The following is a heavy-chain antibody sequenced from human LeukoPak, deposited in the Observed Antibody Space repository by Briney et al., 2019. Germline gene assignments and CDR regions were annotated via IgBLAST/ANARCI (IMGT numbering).Heavy chain of an antibody. J-gene: IGHJ3*02. CDR3: ARGALGSGDAFDI. CDR1: GYTFTSYD. V-gene: IGHV1-8*03. Sequence: ASVKVSCKASGYTFTSYDINWVRQATGQGLEWMGWMNPNSGDTGYAQKFQGRVTITRNTSISTAYMELSSLRSEDTAVYYCARGALGSGDAFDIWGQGTMVTVSS. CDR2: MNPNSGDT. D-gene: IGHD1-26*01.